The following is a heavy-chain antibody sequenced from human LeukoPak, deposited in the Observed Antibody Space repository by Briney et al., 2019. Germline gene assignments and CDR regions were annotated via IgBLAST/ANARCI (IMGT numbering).Heavy chain of an antibody. J-gene: IGHJ6*02. V-gene: IGHV4-59*01. D-gene: IGHD2-2*01. CDR2: IYYSGST. CDR3: ARGGGDCSSTSCYGASYYYYGMDV. Sequence: SDILSLTCTVSGGSMSSYYWSWIRQPPGKGLEWIGYIYYSGSTNYNPSLKSRVTISVDTSKNQFSLKLSSVTAADTAVYYCARGGGDCSSTSCYGASYYYYGMDVWGQGTTVTVSS. CDR1: GGSMSSYY.